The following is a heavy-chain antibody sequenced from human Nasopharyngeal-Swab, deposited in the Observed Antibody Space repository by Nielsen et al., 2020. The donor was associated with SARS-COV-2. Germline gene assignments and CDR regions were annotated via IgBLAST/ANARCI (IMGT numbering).Heavy chain of an antibody. D-gene: IGHD2-2*01. CDR1: GYTFTGYY. V-gene: IGHV1-2*02. CDR3: ARGYCSSASCYVMDV. Sequence: ASVKVSCKASGYTFTGYYMHWVRQAPGQGLEWMRWINPNSGGTNYAQKFQGRVTMTRDTSISTAYMELSRLRSDDTAVYYCARGYCSSASCYVMDVWGQGTTVTVSS. CDR2: INPNSGGT. J-gene: IGHJ6*02.